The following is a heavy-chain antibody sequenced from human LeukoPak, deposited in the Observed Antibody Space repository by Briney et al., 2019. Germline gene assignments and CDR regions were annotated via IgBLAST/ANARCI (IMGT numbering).Heavy chain of an antibody. D-gene: IGHD2-15*01. CDR2: FTGAAGNT. Sequence: PGGSLTLSCATSGFTFTSQALSWVRQAPGRGLEWVSSFTGAAGNTHYADSVEGRFTLSRDISKETVYLQMNSLRVDDTAMYFCAAGGGNTFNPWGQGILVTVSS. CDR3: AAGGGNTFNP. CDR1: GFTFTSQA. V-gene: IGHV3-23*01. J-gene: IGHJ5*02.